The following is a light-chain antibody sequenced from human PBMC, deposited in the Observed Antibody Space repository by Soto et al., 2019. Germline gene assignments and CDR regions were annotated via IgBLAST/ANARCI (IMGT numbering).Light chain of an antibody. Sequence: TLPARQNIVNWLAWYQQKPGKAPNLLIYKTSTLQRGVPSRFSGSGSGTEFTLTISSLQPDDFATYYCQQYDSHPMYTFGQGTKVDI. V-gene: IGKV1-5*03. CDR1: QNIVNW. CDR3: QQYDSHPMYT. J-gene: IGKJ2*01. CDR2: KTS.